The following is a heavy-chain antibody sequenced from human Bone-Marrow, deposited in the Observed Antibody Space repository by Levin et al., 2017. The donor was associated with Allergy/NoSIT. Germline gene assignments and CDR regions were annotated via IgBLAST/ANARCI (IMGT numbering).Heavy chain of an antibody. CDR1: GYTFTGYY. J-gene: IGHJ6*02. CDR2: INPNSGGT. D-gene: IGHD5-24*01. V-gene: IGHV1-2*02. CDR3: ARVAGWYYYGMDV. Sequence: ASVKVSCKASGYTFTGYYMHWVRQAPGQGLEWMGWINPNSGGTNYAQKFQGRVTMTRDTSISTAYMELSRLRSDDTAVYYCARVAGWYYYGMDVWGQGTTVTVSS.